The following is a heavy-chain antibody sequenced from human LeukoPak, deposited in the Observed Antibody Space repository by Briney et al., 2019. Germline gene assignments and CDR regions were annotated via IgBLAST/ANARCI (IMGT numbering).Heavy chain of an antibody. CDR1: GFTFSSYA. Sequence: HPGGSLRLSCAASGFTFSSYAMSWVRQAPGKGLEWVSAISGSGGSTYYADSVKGRFTISRDNSKNTLYLQMNSLRAEDTAVYYCAKIAPYYYDSSGQIPVGYLWLYFDYWGQGTLVTVSS. CDR3: AKIAPYYYDSSGQIPVGYLWLYFDY. J-gene: IGHJ4*02. D-gene: IGHD3-22*01. V-gene: IGHV3-23*01. CDR2: ISGSGGST.